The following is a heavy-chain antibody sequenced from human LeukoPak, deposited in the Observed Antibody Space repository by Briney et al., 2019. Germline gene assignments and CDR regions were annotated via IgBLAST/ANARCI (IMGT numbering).Heavy chain of an antibody. D-gene: IGHD3-9*01. CDR1: GGSISSYY. V-gene: IGHV4-59*12. CDR2: IYYSGST. J-gene: IGHJ4*02. Sequence: SETLSLTCTVSGGSISSYYWSWIRQPPGKGLEWIGYIYYSGSTNYNPSLKSRVTISVDTSKNQFSLKLSSVTAADTAVYYCARFRPRILTGYVQPPYYFDYWGQGTLVTVSS. CDR3: ARFRPRILTGYVQPPYYFDY.